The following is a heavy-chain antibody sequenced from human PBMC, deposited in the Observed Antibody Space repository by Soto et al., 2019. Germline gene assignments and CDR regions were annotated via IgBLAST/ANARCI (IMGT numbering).Heavy chain of an antibody. V-gene: IGHV1-3*01. CDR1: GYTFTSYV. CDR3: ARDRAARQRSAEYFQH. D-gene: IGHD6-6*01. Sequence: ASVKVSCKASGYTFTSYVMHWVRQAPGQRLEWMGWINADNGNTNYSQKLQGRVTMTTDTSTSTAYMELRSLRSDDTAVYYCARDRAARQRSAEYFQHWGQGTLVTVSS. CDR2: INADNGNT. J-gene: IGHJ1*01.